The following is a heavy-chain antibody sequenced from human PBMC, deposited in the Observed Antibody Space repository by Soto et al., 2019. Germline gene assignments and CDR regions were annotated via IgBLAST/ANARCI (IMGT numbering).Heavy chain of an antibody. D-gene: IGHD3-10*01. J-gene: IGHJ4*02. CDR3: ATVGGSGSYFPFDY. Sequence: ASVKVSCKVSGYTLTELSMHWVRQAPGKGLEWMGGFDPEDGETIYAQKFQGRVTMTEDTSTDTAYMELSSLRSEDTAVYYCATVGGSGSYFPFDYWGQGTLVTVSS. CDR2: FDPEDGET. V-gene: IGHV1-24*01. CDR1: GYTLTELS.